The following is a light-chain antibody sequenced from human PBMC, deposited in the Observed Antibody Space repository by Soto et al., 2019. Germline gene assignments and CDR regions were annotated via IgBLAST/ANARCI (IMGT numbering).Light chain of an antibody. CDR2: DVN. Sequence: QSALTQPASVSGSPGQSITISCTGTSSDVGAYNFVSWYQQHPGKAPKLMIYDVNNRPSGVSERFSGSKSANTASLTISGLQAEDEADYYCSSYTSNTTPVFGGGTKSPS. J-gene: IGLJ2*01. CDR3: SSYTSNTTPV. V-gene: IGLV2-14*03. CDR1: SSDVGAYNF.